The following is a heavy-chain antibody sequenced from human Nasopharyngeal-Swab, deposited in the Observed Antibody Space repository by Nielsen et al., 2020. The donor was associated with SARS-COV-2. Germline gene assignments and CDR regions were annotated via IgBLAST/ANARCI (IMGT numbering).Heavy chain of an antibody. J-gene: IGHJ4*02. CDR1: GFTFSNYW. D-gene: IGHD3-16*01. CDR2: IRQDGLQK. Sequence: GESLKISCAASGFTFSNYWMSWVRQAPGKGLEWVANIRQDGLQKYYVDSVKGRFTISRDNAKNSVNLQMNSLRAEDTAIYYCARKQLFAWGLVFWGQGTLVTVSS. V-gene: IGHV3-7*01. CDR3: ARKQLFAWGLVF.